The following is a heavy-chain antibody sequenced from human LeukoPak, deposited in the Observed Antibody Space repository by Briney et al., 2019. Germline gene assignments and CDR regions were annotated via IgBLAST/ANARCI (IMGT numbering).Heavy chain of an antibody. V-gene: IGHV3-74*01. CDR2: ISDDDSRT. J-gene: IGHJ2*01. CDR3: AREFRKSVGCYFDL. CDR1: GFTFSSYW. Sequence: PGGSLRLSCVASGFTFSSYWMHWVRQAPGKGLVWVSRISDDDSRTGYADSVKGRFTISRDNAKNTLYLQMSSLRAEDTAVYYCAREFRKSVGCYFDLWGRGSMVTVSS.